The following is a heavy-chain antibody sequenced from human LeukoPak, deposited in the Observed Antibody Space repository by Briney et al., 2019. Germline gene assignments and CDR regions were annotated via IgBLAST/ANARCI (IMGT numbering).Heavy chain of an antibody. CDR3: AKANTGYSSGWTQYYFDY. CDR1: GFTFSSYG. Sequence: GGSLRLSCAASGFTFSSYGMHWVRQAPGKGLEWVAVISYDGSNKYYADSVKGRFTISRDNSKNTRYLQMNSLRAEDTAVYYCAKANTGYSSGWTQYYFDYWGQGTLVTVSS. D-gene: IGHD6-19*01. V-gene: IGHV3-30*18. J-gene: IGHJ4*02. CDR2: ISYDGSNK.